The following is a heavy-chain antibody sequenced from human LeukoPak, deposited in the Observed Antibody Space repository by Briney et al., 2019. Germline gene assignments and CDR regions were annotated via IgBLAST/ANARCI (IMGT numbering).Heavy chain of an antibody. V-gene: IGHV3-20*01. J-gene: IGHJ3*01. D-gene: IGHD3-22*01. CDR2: INWNGGST. Sequence: GGSLRLSCAASGFTFDDYGMSWVRQAPGKGLEWVSGINWNGGSTGYADSVKGRFTISRDNAKNSLYLQMNSLRAEDTALYHCARGGGYDSSGYTNFWGQGTMVTVSS. CDR3: ARGGGYDSSGYTNF. CDR1: GFTFDDYG.